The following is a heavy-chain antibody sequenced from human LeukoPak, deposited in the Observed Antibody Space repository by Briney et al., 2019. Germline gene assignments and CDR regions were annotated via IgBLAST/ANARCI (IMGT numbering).Heavy chain of an antibody. D-gene: IGHD3-3*01. V-gene: IGHV3-11*04. CDR1: GFTFSDYY. J-gene: IGHJ5*02. Sequence: PGGSLRLSCAASGFTFSDYYMSWIRQAPGKGLEWVSYISSSGSTIYYADSVKGRFTISRDNAKNSLYLQMNSLRAEDTAVYYCERERLLEWLLVFDPWGQGTLVTVSS. CDR3: ERERLLEWLLVFDP. CDR2: ISSSGSTI.